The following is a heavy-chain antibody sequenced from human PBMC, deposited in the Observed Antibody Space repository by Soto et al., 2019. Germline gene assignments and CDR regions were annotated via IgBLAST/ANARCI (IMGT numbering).Heavy chain of an antibody. V-gene: IGHV3-23*01. CDR3: VKDDGGYPSTAPH. Sequence: EVQLLESGGGLVQPGGSLRLSCAASGITISNYPMSWVRQAPGKGLDWVSGISGSGDRTYYGDSAKGRFTISKDISKNSLSLQLESLGVEDTAVYLHVKDDGGYPSTAPHWGQGTLVTVSS. CDR2: ISGSGDRT. D-gene: IGHD3-22*01. CDR1: GITISNYP. J-gene: IGHJ4*02.